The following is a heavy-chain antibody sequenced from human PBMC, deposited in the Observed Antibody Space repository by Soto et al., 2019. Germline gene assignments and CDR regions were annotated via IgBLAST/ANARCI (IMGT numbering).Heavy chain of an antibody. CDR1: GFSLTTSGVG. V-gene: IGHV2-5*02. CDR3: GRGVLRTGVRLVTTTANYFNY. J-gene: IGHJ4*02. CDR2: IYWDDDK. D-gene: IGHD6-25*01. Sequence: QITLKESGPTVVKPTETLTLTCTVSGFSLTTSGVGVGWVRQSPGKAPEWLAVIYWDDDKRYSTSLKKRLTIPKVRAKGQVELTMANVDLADTAVYCSGRGVLRTGVRLVTTTANYFNYWGQGAPV.